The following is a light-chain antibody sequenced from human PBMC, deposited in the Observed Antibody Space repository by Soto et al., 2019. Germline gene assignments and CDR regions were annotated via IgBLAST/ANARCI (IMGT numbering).Light chain of an antibody. CDR1: QSIDSY. J-gene: IGKJ1*01. V-gene: IGKV1-5*03. Sequence: DIQMTQSPSTLSASVGDRVTITCRASQSIDSYLAWYHQRPGKAPNLLIYKASSLESGVTSRFSSNGSGTEVPLTISSLQPYDFAAYYCQQYYSSWTFGQGTKVEI. CDR3: QQYYSSWT. CDR2: KAS.